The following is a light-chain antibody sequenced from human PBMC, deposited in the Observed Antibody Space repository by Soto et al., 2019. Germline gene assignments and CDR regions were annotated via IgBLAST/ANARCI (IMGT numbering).Light chain of an antibody. CDR2: DVT. V-gene: IGLV2-11*01. Sequence: QSALTQPRSVSGSPGQSVTISCTGTSSDVGGYNYVSWYQQHPGKAPKLMIYDVTERPSGVPDRFSGSKSGNTASLTISGLQAEDEADYYCCPYAGSYTLVVFGGGTQLTVL. CDR1: SSDVGGYNY. CDR3: CPYAGSYTLVV. J-gene: IGLJ2*01.